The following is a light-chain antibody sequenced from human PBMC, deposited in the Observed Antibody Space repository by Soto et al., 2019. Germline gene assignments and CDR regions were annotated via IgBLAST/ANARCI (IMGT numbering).Light chain of an antibody. V-gene: IGLV2-8*01. CDR2: EVS. Sequence: QSALTQPPSASESPGQSVTFSCTGTSSDVGTYIYVSWYQQHPGKAPKLMIYEVSKRPSGVPDRFSGSKSGNTASLTVSGLQAEDEADYYCSSYAGSNNYVLFGGGTKVTVL. J-gene: IGLJ2*01. CDR3: SSYAGSNNYVL. CDR1: SSDVGTYIY.